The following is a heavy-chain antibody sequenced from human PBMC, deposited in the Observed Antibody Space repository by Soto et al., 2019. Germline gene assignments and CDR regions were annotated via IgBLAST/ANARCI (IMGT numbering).Heavy chain of an antibody. V-gene: IGHV4-61*01. CDR3: ASTSDYGGNIDY. CDR2: IYYSGST. Sequence: SETLSLTCTASGGSVSSGSYYWSSFRQPPGKGLEWIGYIYYSGSTNYNPSLKSRVTISVDTSKKQFSLKLSSVNAADTAVYYCASTSDYGGNIDYWGQGTLVTVSS. J-gene: IGHJ4*02. D-gene: IGHD4-17*01. CDR1: GGSVSSGSYY.